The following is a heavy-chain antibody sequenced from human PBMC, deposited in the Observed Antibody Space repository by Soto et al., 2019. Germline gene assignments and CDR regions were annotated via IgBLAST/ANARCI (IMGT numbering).Heavy chain of an antibody. CDR3: TTGGFDP. V-gene: IGHV3-15*01. Sequence: GGSLRLSCAASGLPDNTYWMSWVRQAPGKGLEWVGRIKSRTDGGTTDYAAPVKGRFTISRDDSKNTLYLQMNSLKTEDTAVYYCTTGGFDPWGQGTLVTVSS. J-gene: IGHJ5*02. CDR2: IKSRTDGGTT. CDR1: GLPDNTYW.